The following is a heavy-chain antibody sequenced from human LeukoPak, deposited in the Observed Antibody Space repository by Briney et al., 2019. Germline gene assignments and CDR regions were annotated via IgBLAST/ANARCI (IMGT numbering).Heavy chain of an antibody. V-gene: IGHV3-21*01. D-gene: IGHD1-26*01. Sequence: GGSLRLSCAASGFTFSSYSMNWVRQAPGKGLEWVSSISSSSSYIYYADSVKGRFTISRDNAKNSLYLQMNSLRAEDTAVYYCARDGYESYYAFDYWGQGTLVTVSS. CDR3: ARDGYESYYAFDY. CDR1: GFTFSSYS. J-gene: IGHJ4*02. CDR2: ISSSSSYI.